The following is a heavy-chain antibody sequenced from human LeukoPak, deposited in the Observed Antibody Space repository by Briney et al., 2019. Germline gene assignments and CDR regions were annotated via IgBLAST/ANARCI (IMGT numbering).Heavy chain of an antibody. CDR2: IYYSGST. CDR1: GGSISSSSYY. V-gene: IGHV4-39*01. Sequence: SETLSLTCTVSGGSISSSSYYWGWIRQPPGKGLEWIGSIYYSGSTYYNPSLKSRVTMSVDTSKNQFSLKLSSVTAADTAVYYCARLSPYSGYDYDFDYWGQGTLVTVSS. J-gene: IGHJ4*02. CDR3: ARLSPYSGYDYDFDY. D-gene: IGHD5-12*01.